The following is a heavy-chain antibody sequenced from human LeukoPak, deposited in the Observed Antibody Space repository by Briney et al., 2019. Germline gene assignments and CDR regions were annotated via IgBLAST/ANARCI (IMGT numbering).Heavy chain of an antibody. CDR3: ATAPEDYYFGLDV. V-gene: IGHV3-7*01. J-gene: IGHJ6*02. CDR2: IKQDGSAE. Sequence: GGSLRLSCAASGFTLSSNWMTWVRQAPGKGLEWVANIKQDGSAESYVGSVKGRFTISRDNAKNSLYLQMDSLRVEDTAVYFCATAPEDYYFGLDVWGQGTTVTVSS. CDR1: GFTLSSNW.